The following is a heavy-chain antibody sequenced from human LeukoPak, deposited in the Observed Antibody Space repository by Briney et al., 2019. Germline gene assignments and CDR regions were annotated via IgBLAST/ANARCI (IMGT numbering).Heavy chain of an antibody. CDR2: IIPILGIA. V-gene: IGHV1-69*04. CDR3: ARGGSDYYDSFGEDY. D-gene: IGHD3-22*01. CDR1: GGTFSSYA. Sequence: GASVKVSCKASGGTFSSYAISWVRQAPGQGLEWMGRIIPILGIANYAQKFQGRVTITADKSTSTAYMELSSLRSEDTAVYYCARGGSDYYDSFGEDYWGQGTLVTVSS. J-gene: IGHJ4*02.